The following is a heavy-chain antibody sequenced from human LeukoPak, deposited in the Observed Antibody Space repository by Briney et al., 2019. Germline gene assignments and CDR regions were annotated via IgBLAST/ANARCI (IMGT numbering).Heavy chain of an antibody. V-gene: IGHV3-7*01. CDR3: SRGDPDY. J-gene: IGHJ4*01. Sequence: GGSLGFSVPALDSTFMDFWMKWARQAPGKGLEWVANIHNHGNENYLVDSVKGRFTISRDNARNSLFLQMNSLRAEDTAVYYCSRGDPDYWGHGTLVIVSS. CDR1: DSTFMDFW. D-gene: IGHD2-21*02. CDR2: IHNHGNEN.